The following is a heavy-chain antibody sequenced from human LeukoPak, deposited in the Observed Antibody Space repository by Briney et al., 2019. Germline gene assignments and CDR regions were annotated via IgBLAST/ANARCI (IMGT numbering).Heavy chain of an antibody. CDR1: GSTFSSYA. D-gene: IGHD5-24*01. V-gene: IGHV3-23*01. J-gene: IGHJ4*02. CDR2: ISGSGDTT. Sequence: GGSLRLSCAASGSTFSSYAMTWVRQAPGKGLEWVSVISGSGDTTYYADSVKGRFTISRDNSKNTLYLQMNSLRAADTAVYFCARSRDGYKRFDSWGQGTLVTVSS. CDR3: ARSRDGYKRFDS.